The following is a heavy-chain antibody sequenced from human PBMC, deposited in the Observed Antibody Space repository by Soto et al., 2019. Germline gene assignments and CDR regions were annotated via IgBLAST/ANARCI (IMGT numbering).Heavy chain of an antibody. J-gene: IGHJ4*02. CDR3: AKGGGYCSSTSCYARYYFDH. CDR1: GFTFSSYG. V-gene: IGHV3-30*18. CDR2: ISYDGSNK. D-gene: IGHD2-2*01. Sequence: GGSLRLSCAASGFTFSSYGMHWVRQAPGKGLEWVAVISYDGSNKYYADSVKGRFTISRDNSKNTLYLQMNSLRAEDTAVYYCAKGGGYCSSTSCYARYYFDHWGQGTLVTVSS.